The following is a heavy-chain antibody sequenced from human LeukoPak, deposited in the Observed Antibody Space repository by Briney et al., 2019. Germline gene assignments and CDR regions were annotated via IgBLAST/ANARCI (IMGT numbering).Heavy chain of an antibody. D-gene: IGHD3-3*01. CDR2: ISGYNGIT. Sequence: GASVKVSCKASGYTFTSYGLTWVRQAPGQRLEWMGWISGYNGITHYTQKLQGRVTMTTDTSTSTAYLELRSLRSDDTAVYYCARDYYDFWSGYSNPLAYWGQGTLVTVPS. CDR1: GYTFTSYG. CDR3: ARDYYDFWSGYSNPLAY. V-gene: IGHV1-18*01. J-gene: IGHJ4*02.